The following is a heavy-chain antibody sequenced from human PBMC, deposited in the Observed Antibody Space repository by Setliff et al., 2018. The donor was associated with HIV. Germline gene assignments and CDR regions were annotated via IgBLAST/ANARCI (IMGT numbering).Heavy chain of an antibody. CDR3: AREGYSSGRAGSFDI. CDR2: SS. V-gene: IGHV3-66*03. D-gene: IGHD6-19*01. Sequence: GGSLRLSCAVSGFTFDNYWMSWVRQAPGEGQGLRSSYYADSGKGRFTFSRDNSKNTLYLQMDSLSTEDTAVYYCAREGYSSGRAGSFDIWGQGTMVTVSS. CDR1: GFTFDNYW. J-gene: IGHJ3*02.